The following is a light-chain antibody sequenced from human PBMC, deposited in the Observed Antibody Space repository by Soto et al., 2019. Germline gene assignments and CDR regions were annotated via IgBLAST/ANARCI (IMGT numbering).Light chain of an antibody. CDR1: QSVSSN. CDR2: VAS. J-gene: IGKJ2*01. CDR3: QQYDNWPYT. Sequence: EIVMTQSPATLSVSPGERATLSCRASQSVSSNLAWYQQNRGQAPRLLIYVASTRATGIPARFSGSGSGTEFTLTISSLQSEDFAVYYWQQYDNWPYTFGQGTKLEIK. V-gene: IGKV3-15*01.